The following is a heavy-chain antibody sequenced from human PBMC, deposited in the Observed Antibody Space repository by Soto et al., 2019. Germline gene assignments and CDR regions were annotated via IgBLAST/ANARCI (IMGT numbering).Heavy chain of an antibody. CDR1: GGSISSYY. CDR3: ARGDYYGSGSLVYYYGMDV. D-gene: IGHD3-10*01. V-gene: IGHV4-34*01. J-gene: IGHJ6*02. Sequence: SETLSLTCTVSGGSISSYYWSWIRQPPGKGLEWIGEINHSGSTNYNPSLKSRVTISVDTSKNHFSLKLSSVTAADTAVYYCARGDYYGSGSLVYYYGMDVWGQGTTVTVSS. CDR2: INHSGST.